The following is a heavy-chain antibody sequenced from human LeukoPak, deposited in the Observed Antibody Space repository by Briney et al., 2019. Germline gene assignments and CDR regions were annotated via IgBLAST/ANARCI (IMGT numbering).Heavy chain of an antibody. V-gene: IGHV1-18*01. D-gene: IGHD3-10*01. Sequence: ASVKVSCKASGYTFTSYGISWVRQAPGQGLEWMGWISGYNGNTNYAQKLQGRVTMTTDTSTSTAYMDLRSLRSDDTAVYYCARGFLGDYYGSGSYYVFDYWGQGTLVTVSS. CDR3: ARGFLGDYYGSGSYYVFDY. CDR1: GYTFTSYG. CDR2: ISGYNGNT. J-gene: IGHJ4*02.